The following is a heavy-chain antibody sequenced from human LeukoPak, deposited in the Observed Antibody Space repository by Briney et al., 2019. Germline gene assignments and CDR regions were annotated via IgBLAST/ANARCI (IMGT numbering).Heavy chain of an antibody. J-gene: IGHJ4*02. V-gene: IGHV3-11*04. CDR1: GFTFSDYY. D-gene: IGHD3-3*01. CDR2: ISSSGSTI. CDR3: ARVATKFLEWLRDPYLFDY. Sequence: GGSLRLSCAASGFTFSDYYMSWIRQAPGKGLEWVSYISSSGSTIYYADSVKGRFTISRDNAKNSLYLQMNSLRAEDTAVYYCARVATKFLEWLRDPYLFDYWGQGTLVTVSS.